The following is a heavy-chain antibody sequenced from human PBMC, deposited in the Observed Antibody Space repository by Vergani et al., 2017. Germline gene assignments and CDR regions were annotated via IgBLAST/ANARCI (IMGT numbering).Heavy chain of an antibody. J-gene: IGHJ6*02. CDR3: ARDPPWNGPDYYYGMDV. D-gene: IGHD2-8*01. CDR1: GYTFTGYY. CDR2: INPNSGGT. Sequence: QVQLVQSGAEVKKPGASVKVSCKASGYTFTGYYMHWVRQAPGQGLEGMGWINPNSGGTNYAQKFQGRVTMTRDTSISTAYMELSRLRSDDTDVYFCARDPPWNGPDYYYGMDVWGQGTTVTVSS. V-gene: IGHV1-2*02.